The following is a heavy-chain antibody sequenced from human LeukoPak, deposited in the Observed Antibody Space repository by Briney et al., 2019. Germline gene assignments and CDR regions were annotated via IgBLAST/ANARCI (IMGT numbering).Heavy chain of an antibody. J-gene: IGHJ6*02. CDR3: AKYYGSGSYRYYYYAMDV. V-gene: IGHV3-23*01. CDR2: ISDSGGST. Sequence: GGSLRLSCAASGFTFSSYAMSWVRQAPGKGLEWVSTISDSGGSTYYADSVKGRFTISRDNSKNTLYLQMNSLRAEDAAVYYCAKYYGSGSYRYYYYAMDVWGQGTTVTVSS. D-gene: IGHD3-10*01. CDR1: GFTFSSYA.